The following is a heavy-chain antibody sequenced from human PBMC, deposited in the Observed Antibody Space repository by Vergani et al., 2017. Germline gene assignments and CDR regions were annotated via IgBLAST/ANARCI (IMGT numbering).Heavy chain of an antibody. J-gene: IGHJ6*02. V-gene: IGHV1-18*01. CDR1: GYTFTSYG. CDR2: ISAYNGNT. D-gene: IGHD5-12*01. CDR3: AGGLVATVYYYYYGMDV. Sequence: QVQLVQSGAEVKKPGASVKVSCKASGYTFTSYGISWVRQAPGQGLEWMGWISAYNGNTNYAQKLQGRVTMTTDTSTSTAYMELRSLRSDDTAVYYCAGGLVATVYYYYYGMDVWGQGTTVTVSS.